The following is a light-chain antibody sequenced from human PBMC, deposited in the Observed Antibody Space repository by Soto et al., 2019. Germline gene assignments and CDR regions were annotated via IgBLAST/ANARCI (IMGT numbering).Light chain of an antibody. CDR1: QSVNNN. CDR2: GAS. J-gene: IGKJ3*01. V-gene: IGKV3-15*01. CDR3: QHYNNWPRIFT. Sequence: EIVMTQSPATLSVSPGERATLSCRASQSVNNNLAWYQQKPGQAPRLLIYGASTRATGIPDRFSGSGSGTEFTLTISSLQSEDFAVYYCQHYNNWPRIFTFGPGTKVDNK.